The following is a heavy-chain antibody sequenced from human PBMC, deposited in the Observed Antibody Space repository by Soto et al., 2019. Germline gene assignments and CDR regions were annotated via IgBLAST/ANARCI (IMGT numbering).Heavy chain of an antibody. Sequence: QVQLVESGGGVVQPGRSLRLSCAASGFTFSSYGMHWVRQAPGKGLEWVAVISYDGSNKYYADSVKGRFTISRDNSKNTLYLQMNSLRAEDTAVYYCAKVCGPQGLGMDVWGQGTTVTVSS. D-gene: IGHD2-21*01. CDR1: GFTFSSYG. CDR3: AKVCGPQGLGMDV. J-gene: IGHJ6*02. CDR2: ISYDGSNK. V-gene: IGHV3-30*18.